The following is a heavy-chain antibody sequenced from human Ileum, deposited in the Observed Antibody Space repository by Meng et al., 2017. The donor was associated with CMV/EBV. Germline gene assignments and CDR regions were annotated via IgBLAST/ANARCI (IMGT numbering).Heavy chain of an antibody. V-gene: IGHV3-23*01. J-gene: IGHJ4*02. D-gene: IGHD3-22*01. Sequence: QESVSRISGSGGSTNHADSSRDNSKNTMYLQMNSPRAEDTAVYYCVKIGNNNGYYYYFDYWGQGTLVTVSS. CDR2: ISGSGGST. CDR3: VKIGNNNGYYYYFDY.